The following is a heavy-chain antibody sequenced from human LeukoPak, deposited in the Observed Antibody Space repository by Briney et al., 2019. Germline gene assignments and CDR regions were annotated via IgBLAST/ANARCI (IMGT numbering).Heavy chain of an antibody. D-gene: IGHD3-9*01. V-gene: IGHV3-23*01. CDR2: ISGSGGST. CDR1: GFTFSSYA. J-gene: IGHJ4*02. Sequence: GGSLRLSCAASGFTFSSYAMSWVRQAPRKGLEWVSAISGSGGSTYYADSVKGRFTISRDNSKNTLYLQMNSLRAEDTAVYYCAKDRSLRYFDWPPRGYWGQGTLVTVSS. CDR3: AKDRSLRYFDWPPRGY.